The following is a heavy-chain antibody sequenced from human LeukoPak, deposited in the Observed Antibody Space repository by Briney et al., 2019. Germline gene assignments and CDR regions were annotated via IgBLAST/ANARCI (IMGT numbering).Heavy chain of an antibody. D-gene: IGHD1-7*01. CDR2: ISAYNGNT. CDR1: GYTFTSYG. CDR3: ARAGITGTLLGEDY. V-gene: IGHV1-18*01. Sequence: GASVKASCKASGYTFTSYGISWVRQAPGQGLEWMGWISAYNGNTNYAQKLQGRVAMTTDTSTSTAYMEPRSLRSDDTAVYYCARAGITGTLLGEDYWGQGTLVTVSS. J-gene: IGHJ4*02.